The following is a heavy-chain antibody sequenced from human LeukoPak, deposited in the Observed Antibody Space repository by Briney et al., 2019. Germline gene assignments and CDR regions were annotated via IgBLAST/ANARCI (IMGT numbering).Heavy chain of an antibody. Sequence: PSETLSLTCAVYGGSFSGYYWSWIRQPPGKGLEWIGEINHSGSTNYNPSLKSRVTISVDTSKNQFSLKLSSVTAADTAVYYCARGCGSGSYSYYFDYWCQGTLVTVAS. CDR2: INHSGST. D-gene: IGHD3-10*01. V-gene: IGHV4-34*01. J-gene: IGHJ4*02. CDR3: ARGCGSGSYSYYFDY. CDR1: GGSFSGYY.